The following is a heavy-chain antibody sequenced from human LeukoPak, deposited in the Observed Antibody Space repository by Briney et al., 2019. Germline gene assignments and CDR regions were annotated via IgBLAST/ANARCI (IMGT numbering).Heavy chain of an antibody. CDR1: GYTFTSYY. J-gene: IGHJ3*02. CDR3: AEGGSTSGAFDI. D-gene: IGHD2-15*01. V-gene: IGHV1-46*01. Sequence: ASVKVSCKASGYTFTSYYMHWVRQAPGQGLEWMGIINPSGGSTSYAQKFQDRITMTTDESTGTAFMELNSLRSEDTAVYFCAEGGSTSGAFDIWGQGTMVTVSS. CDR2: INPSGGST.